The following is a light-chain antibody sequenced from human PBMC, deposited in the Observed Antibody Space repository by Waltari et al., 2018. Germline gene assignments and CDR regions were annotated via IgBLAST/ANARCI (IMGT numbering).Light chain of an antibody. J-gene: IGKJ2*01. CDR2: MAS. V-gene: IGKV1-5*03. CDR1: QSVGTW. Sequence: DIKMTQPPPTLSASVGDRVTISCRASQSVGTWLAWDQQKPGKAPKLLIYMASSLESGVPSRFSGSGSGTEFTLTISSLQPDDFATYSCQQYSSFSTFGQGTKVDI. CDR3: QQYSSFST.